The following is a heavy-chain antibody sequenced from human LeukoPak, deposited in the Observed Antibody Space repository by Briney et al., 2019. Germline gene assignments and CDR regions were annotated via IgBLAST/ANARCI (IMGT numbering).Heavy chain of an antibody. J-gene: IGHJ5*02. CDR2: IIPILGIA. CDR1: GGTFSSYA. CDR3: ASPGGRATAFGFDP. V-gene: IGHV1-69*04. Sequence: SVKVSCKASGGTFSSYAISWVRRAPGQGLEWMGRIIPILGIANYAQKFQGRVTITADKSTSTAYMELSSLRSEDTAVYYCASPGGRATAFGFDPWGQGTLVTVSS. D-gene: IGHD1-26*01.